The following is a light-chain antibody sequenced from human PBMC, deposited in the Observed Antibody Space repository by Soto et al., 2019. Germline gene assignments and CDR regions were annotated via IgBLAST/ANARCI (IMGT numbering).Light chain of an antibody. V-gene: IGKV3-15*01. CDR1: QSVHSA. CDR2: DAS. CDR3: QQYGTWPLYT. Sequence: DIVMTQSPATLSVSPGEGATLSCRASQSVHSALAWYQQRPGQTPRLLIYDASTRATGIPDRFSGSGSGTEFTLTISSLQSEDFAIYYCQQYGTWPLYTFGQGTKLEIK. J-gene: IGKJ2*01.